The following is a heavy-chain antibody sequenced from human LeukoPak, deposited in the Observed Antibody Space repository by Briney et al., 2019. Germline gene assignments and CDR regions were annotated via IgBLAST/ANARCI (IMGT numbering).Heavy chain of an antibody. CDR2: IYYSGST. CDR1: GGSISSSSYY. CDR3: ARLTDFWSGYYLFHY. Sequence: SETLSLTCTVSGGSISSSSYYWGWIRQPPGKGLEWIGSIYYSGSTYYNPSLKSRVTISVDTSKNQFSLKLSSVTDADTAVYYCARLTDFWSGYYLFHYWGQGTLVTVSS. J-gene: IGHJ4*02. V-gene: IGHV4-39*01. D-gene: IGHD3-3*01.